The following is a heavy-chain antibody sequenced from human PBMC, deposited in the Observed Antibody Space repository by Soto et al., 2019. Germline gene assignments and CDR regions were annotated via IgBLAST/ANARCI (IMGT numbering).Heavy chain of an antibody. Sequence: EVQLLESGGGLVQPGGSLRLSCAASRFTFSNYAMNWVRQAPGMGLEWIATITGSGSSTYYADSVRGRFTISRDDSKNTVEMQMNSLRAEDTAIYYCGRDYSFSGYDFGGQGTLVRVSS. CDR3: GRDYSFSGYDF. V-gene: IGHV3-23*01. CDR2: ITGSGSST. CDR1: RFTFSNYA. D-gene: IGHD5-12*01. J-gene: IGHJ4*02.